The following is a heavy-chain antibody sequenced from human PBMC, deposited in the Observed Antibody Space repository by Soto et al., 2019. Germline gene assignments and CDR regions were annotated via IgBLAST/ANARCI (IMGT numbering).Heavy chain of an antibody. CDR3: ARHGRGYEGYYYMDV. CDR2: IYYSGST. J-gene: IGHJ6*03. CDR1: GGSISSYY. Sequence: PSETLSLTCTVSGGSISSYYWSWIRQPPGKGLEWIGYIYYSGSTNYNPSLKSRVTISVDTSKNQFSLKLSSVTAADTAVYYCARHGRGYEGYYYMDVWGKGTTVTVSS. V-gene: IGHV4-59*08. D-gene: IGHD5-12*01.